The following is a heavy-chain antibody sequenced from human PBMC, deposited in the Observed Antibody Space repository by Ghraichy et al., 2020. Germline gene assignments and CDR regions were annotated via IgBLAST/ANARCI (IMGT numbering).Heavy chain of an antibody. CDR2: IDWDNDK. CDR1: GLSVNTYTMR. CDR3: ARTGDGRGHYRFDP. J-gene: IGHJ5*02. D-gene: IGHD3-22*01. Sequence: SGPTLVKPTQTLTLTCSLSGLSVNTYTMRVSWIRQPPGKALEWLARIDWDNDKFYSPSLKTRLSISQDTSKNQVVLTLANVDPLDTGTYYCARTGDGRGHYRFDPWGQGTLVTVSS. V-gene: IGHV2-70*04.